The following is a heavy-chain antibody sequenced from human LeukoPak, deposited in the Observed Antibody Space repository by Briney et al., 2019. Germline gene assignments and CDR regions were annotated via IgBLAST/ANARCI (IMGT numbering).Heavy chain of an antibody. V-gene: IGHV3-48*03. J-gene: IGHJ4*02. CDR1: GFTFSSYE. Sequence: GGSLRLCCAASGFTFSSYEMNWVRQAPGKGLEWVSYISSSGSTIYYADSVKGRFTISRDNAKNSLYLQMNSLRAEDTAVYYCARDSGSYYLGTFGYWGQGTLVTVSS. CDR3: ARDSGSYYLGTFGY. CDR2: ISSSGSTI. D-gene: IGHD1-26*01.